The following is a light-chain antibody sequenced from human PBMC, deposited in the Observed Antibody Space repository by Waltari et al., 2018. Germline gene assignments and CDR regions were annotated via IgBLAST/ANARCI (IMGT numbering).Light chain of an antibody. CDR1: TSNIGAGFP. CDR3: QSYDSSLSGSGV. CDR2: GNN. V-gene: IGLV1-40*01. J-gene: IGLJ3*02. Sequence: QSVLTQPPSVSGAPGQRVTISCTGSTSNIGAGFPVHWYQQFPGTAPKLLIYGNNKRPSGVPDRFSGSKSGTSASLAITGLQAEDEGDYYCQSYDSSLSGSGVFGGGTKLTVL.